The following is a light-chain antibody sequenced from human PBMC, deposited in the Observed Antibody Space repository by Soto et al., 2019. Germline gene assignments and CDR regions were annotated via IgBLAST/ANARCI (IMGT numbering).Light chain of an antibody. CDR3: SSYTSSSTL. V-gene: IGLV2-14*01. Sequence: ALTQPASVSGSPGQSITISCTGTSSDVGGYNYVSWYQQHPGKAPKLMIYAVTDRPSGVSSRFSGSKSGNTASLTISGLQAEDEADYYCSSYTSSSTLFGTGTKGTVL. J-gene: IGLJ1*01. CDR2: AVT. CDR1: SSDVGGYNY.